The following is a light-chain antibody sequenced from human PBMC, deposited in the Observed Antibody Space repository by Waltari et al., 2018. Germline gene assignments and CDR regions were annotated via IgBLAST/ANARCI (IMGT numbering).Light chain of an antibody. Sequence: QSALTQPASVSGSPGQSITLSCTGTSSDVGGYNYVSWYQQHPGKVPKLMIFEVTNRPSGVSNRFSGSKSGNTASLTISGLQAEDEADYYCCSYTSSHTVVFGGGTKLTVL. CDR2: EVT. CDR1: SSDVGGYNY. V-gene: IGLV2-14*01. CDR3: CSYTSSHTVV. J-gene: IGLJ2*01.